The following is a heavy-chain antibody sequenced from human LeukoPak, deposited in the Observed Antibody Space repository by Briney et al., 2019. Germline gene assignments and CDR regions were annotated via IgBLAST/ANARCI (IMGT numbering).Heavy chain of an antibody. D-gene: IGHD3-3*01. CDR2: ISSTSSYI. V-gene: IGHV3-21*01. CDR3: TSRGDFWSGYWATNV. J-gene: IGHJ6*02. Sequence: GGSLRLSCVASGFTFTTYSLNWVRQAPGKGLEWVSSISSTSSYIYYADSVKGRFTLSRDNAKNSIYLQMDSLRAEDTAVYYCTSRGDFWSGYWATNVWGQGTTVIVSS. CDR1: GFTFTTYS.